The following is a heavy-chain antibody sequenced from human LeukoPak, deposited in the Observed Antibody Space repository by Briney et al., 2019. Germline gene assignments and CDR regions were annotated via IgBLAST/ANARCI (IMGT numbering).Heavy chain of an antibody. CDR3: ARDSYGSGLNWFDP. CDR2: ISGRSTYT. V-gene: IGHV3-21*01. J-gene: IGHJ5*02. Sequence: GGSLRLSCAASGFTFSSYSMNWVRQAPGKGLEWVSSISGRSTYTYYADSVKGRFTIYRDNAKNSLYLQMTSLRAEDTAVYYCARDSYGSGLNWFDPWGQGTLVTVSS. CDR1: GFTFSSYS. D-gene: IGHD3-10*01.